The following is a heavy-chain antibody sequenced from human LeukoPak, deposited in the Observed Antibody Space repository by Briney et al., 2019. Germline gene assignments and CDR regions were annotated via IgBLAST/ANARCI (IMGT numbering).Heavy chain of an antibody. Sequence: PGGSLRLSCAASGFTFSSYAMSWVRQAPGKGLEWVADLSDSGGSPYYPHHVTGRFTISRDNSKNIPYLQINGLRAEDTAVYYGAKARGYSSSALDYWGQGTLVTVSS. V-gene: IGHV3-23*01. CDR1: GFTFSSYA. CDR3: AKARGYSSSALDY. J-gene: IGHJ4*02. D-gene: IGHD6-6*01. CDR2: LSDSGGSP.